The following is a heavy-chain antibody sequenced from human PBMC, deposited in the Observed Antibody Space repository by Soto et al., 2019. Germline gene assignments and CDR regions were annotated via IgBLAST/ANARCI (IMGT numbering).Heavy chain of an antibody. CDR1: GFSLSTSGVG. V-gene: IGHV2-5*01. J-gene: IGHJ4*02. Sequence: GSGPTLVNPTQTLTLTCTFSGFSLSTSGVGVGWIRQPPGKALEWLALIYWNDDKRYSPSLKSRLTITKDTSKNQVVLTMTNMDPVDAATYYCAQHSLAHYDFWSLDYWGQGTLVTVSS. CDR3: AQHSLAHYDFWSLDY. D-gene: IGHD3-3*01. CDR2: IYWNDDK.